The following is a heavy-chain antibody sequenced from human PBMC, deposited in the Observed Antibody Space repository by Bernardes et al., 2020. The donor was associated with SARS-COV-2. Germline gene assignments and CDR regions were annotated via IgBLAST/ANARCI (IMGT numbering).Heavy chain of an antibody. V-gene: IGHV1-2*02. CDR3: ARTRTTISTTGIPVDY. D-gene: IGHD2-21*02. CDR1: GYTFTGYY. Sequence: ASVKVSCKASGYTFTGYYIHWVRQAPGQGLEWMGWINPNSGGTIYAQKFQGRVTMTRDTSITTAYMELSRLGSDDTAIYYCARTRTTISTTGIPVDYWGQGTLVTVSS. CDR2: INPNSGGT. J-gene: IGHJ4*02.